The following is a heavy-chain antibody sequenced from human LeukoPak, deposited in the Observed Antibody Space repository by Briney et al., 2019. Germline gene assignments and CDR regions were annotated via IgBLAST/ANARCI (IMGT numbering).Heavy chain of an antibody. Sequence: ASVKVSCTASGGTFSSYAISWVRQAPGQGLEWMGWISAYNGNTNYAQKLQGRVTMTTDTSTSTAYLELRSLRSDDTAVYYCARGPPNWGYDYWGPGTLVTVSS. CDR3: ARGPPNWGYDY. D-gene: IGHD7-27*01. CDR2: ISAYNGNT. V-gene: IGHV1-18*01. J-gene: IGHJ4*02. CDR1: GGTFSSYA.